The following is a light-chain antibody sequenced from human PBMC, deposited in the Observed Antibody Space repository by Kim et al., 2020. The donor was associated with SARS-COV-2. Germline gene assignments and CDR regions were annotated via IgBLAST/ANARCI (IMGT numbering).Light chain of an antibody. CDR3: NSRDSSGNLWV. V-gene: IGLV3-19*01. CDR1: SLRSYY. CDR2: GKN. Sequence: SELTQDPAVSVALGQTVRITCQGDSLRSYYANWYQQKPGQAPILVIYGKNNRPSGIPDRFSGSSSGNTASLTITGAQAEDEADYYCNSRDSSGNLWVFGGGTQLTVL. J-gene: IGLJ3*02.